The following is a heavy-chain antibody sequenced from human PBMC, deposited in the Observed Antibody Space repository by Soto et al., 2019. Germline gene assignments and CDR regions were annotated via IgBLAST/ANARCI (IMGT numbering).Heavy chain of an antibody. CDR3: ARQGRAGNWFDP. Sequence: LSLTCAVSGGSISSGGYSWSWIRQPPGKGLEWIGYIYHSGSTYYNPSLKSRVTISVDRSKNQFSLKLSSVTAADTAVYYCARQGRAGNWFDPWGQGTLVTVSS. CDR2: IYHSGST. J-gene: IGHJ5*02. CDR1: GGSISSGGYS. V-gene: IGHV4-30-2*01.